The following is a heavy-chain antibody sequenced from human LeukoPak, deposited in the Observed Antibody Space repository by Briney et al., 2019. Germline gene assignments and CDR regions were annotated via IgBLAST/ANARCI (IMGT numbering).Heavy chain of an antibody. D-gene: IGHD4-11*01. V-gene: IGHV1-18*01. Sequence: GASVTVSFKASGYTFTIYGISWVRQAPGRGLEWMGWISAYNGNTNYAQKLQGRVTMTTDTSTSTAYMELRSLRSDDTAVYYCARVWLAAVTGHEKPEGAYNWFDPWGQGTLVTVSS. CDR3: ARVWLAAVTGHEKPEGAYNWFDP. CDR2: ISAYNGNT. J-gene: IGHJ5*02. CDR1: GYTFTIYG.